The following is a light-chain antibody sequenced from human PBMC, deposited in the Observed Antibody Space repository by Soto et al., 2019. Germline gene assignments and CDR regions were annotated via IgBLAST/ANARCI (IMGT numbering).Light chain of an antibody. CDR3: QQYGSSPLT. J-gene: IGKJ4*01. CDR1: QNVRCSF. CDR2: GAS. Sequence: EIVLTQSPGTLSLSPGERAALSCRASQNVRCSFLPWDQQKPGQAPRLVIYGASSRATGIPDRFSGSGSGTDFSLTISRLEPEDFAVYYCQQYGSSPLTLGGGTKVDIK. V-gene: IGKV3-20*01.